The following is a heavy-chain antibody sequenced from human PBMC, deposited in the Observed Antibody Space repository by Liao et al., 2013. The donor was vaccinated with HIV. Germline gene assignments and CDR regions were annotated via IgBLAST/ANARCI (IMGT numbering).Heavy chain of an antibody. V-gene: IGHV4-30-4*01. Sequence: HVQLQESGPGLVKPSETLSLTCTVSGGSVTSADSYWSWIRQPPGKGLEWIGYISYSGSTRNSPSLKTRLAISLDVSKNQVSLELTSVTVADTAVYYCASERAAAVAEYVQHWGQGTLVTVSS. CDR2: ISYSGST. J-gene: IGHJ1*01. CDR3: ASERAAAVAEYVQH. D-gene: IGHD6-13*01. CDR1: GGSVTSADSY.